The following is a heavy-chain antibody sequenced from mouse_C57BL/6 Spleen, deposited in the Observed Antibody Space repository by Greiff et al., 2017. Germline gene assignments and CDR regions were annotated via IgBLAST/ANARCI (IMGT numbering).Heavy chain of an antibody. D-gene: IGHD1-1*01. J-gene: IGHJ3*01. V-gene: IGHV14-4*01. CDR2: IDPENGDT. CDR1: GFNIKDDY. Sequence: EVQLQQSGAELVRPGASVKLSCTASGFNIKDDYMHWVKQRPEQGLEWIGWIDPENGDTEYASKFQGKATIPADTSSNTAYLQLSSLTSEDTAVYYCTMGTTVVPPFAYWGQGTLVTVSA. CDR3: TMGTTVVPPFAY.